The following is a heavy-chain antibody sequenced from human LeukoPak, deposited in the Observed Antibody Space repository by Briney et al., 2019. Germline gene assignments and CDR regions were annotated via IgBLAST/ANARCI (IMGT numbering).Heavy chain of an antibody. D-gene: IGHD2-15*01. V-gene: IGHV1-69*05. J-gene: IGHJ1*01. CDR1: GGTFSSYA. Sequence: EASVKASCKASGGTFSSYAISWVRQAPGQGLEWMGRIIPIFGTANYAQKFQGRVTITTDESTSAAYMELSSLRSEDTAVYYCARGPGYCSGGSCYSGLAEYFQHWGQGTLVTVSS. CDR2: IIPIFGTA. CDR3: ARGPGYCSGGSCYSGLAEYFQH.